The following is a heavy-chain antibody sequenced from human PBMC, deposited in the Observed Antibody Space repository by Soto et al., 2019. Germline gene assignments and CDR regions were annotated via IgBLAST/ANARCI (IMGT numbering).Heavy chain of an antibody. J-gene: IGHJ4*02. CDR1: GGTFSSYT. CDR2: IIPILGIA. Sequence: SVKVSCKASGGTFSSYTISWVRQAPGQGLEWMGRIIPILGIANYAQKFQGRVTITADKSTSTAYMELSSLRSEDTAVYYCARGSPRRYCSGGSCYEYYFDYWGQGTLVTVSS. CDR3: ARGSPRRYCSGGSCYEYYFDY. V-gene: IGHV1-69*02. D-gene: IGHD2-15*01.